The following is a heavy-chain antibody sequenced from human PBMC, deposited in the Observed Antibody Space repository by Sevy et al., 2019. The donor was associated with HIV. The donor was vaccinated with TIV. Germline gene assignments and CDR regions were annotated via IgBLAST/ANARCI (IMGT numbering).Heavy chain of an antibody. D-gene: IGHD3-22*01. CDR3: ATTKDYSHSSGYPFDY. Sequence: ASVKVSCKVSGYTLAKVSIHWVRQAPGKGLEWMTSFDPEDGDPEDGKTIYAQKFLGRVSLTEDTSTDTAYMELSSLRSDDTAVYYCATTKDYSHSSGYPFDYWGQGTLVTVSS. CDR1: GYTLAKVS. CDR2: FDPEDGDPEDGKT. V-gene: IGHV1-24*01. J-gene: IGHJ4*02.